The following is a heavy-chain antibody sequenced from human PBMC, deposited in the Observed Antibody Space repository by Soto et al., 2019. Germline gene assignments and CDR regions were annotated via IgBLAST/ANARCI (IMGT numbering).Heavy chain of an antibody. CDR2: IIHTGNT. CDR1: GGSFSGHY. CDR3: ATEKLGLRVV. V-gene: IGHV4-34*12. J-gene: IGHJ4*02. Sequence: SETLSLTCAVYGGSFSGHYWSWIRQPPGKGLEWIGEIIHTGNTNYNPSLKSRVTLSLDTSKNQFSLKLSSVTAADTAVYYCATEKLGLRVVWGQGTLVTVSS. D-gene: IGHD6-6*01.